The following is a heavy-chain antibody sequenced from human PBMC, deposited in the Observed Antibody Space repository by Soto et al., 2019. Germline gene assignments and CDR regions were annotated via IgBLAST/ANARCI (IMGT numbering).Heavy chain of an antibody. CDR1: GFSVNSNF. Sequence: VQLVESVGGLMQPGGSLRLSCAASGFSVNSNFMNWVRKAPGKGLEWVSVTPRTGATLYADSVKGRLIVSRDDANNAVYLRLNSLTVDDTAVYYCRAWLLAESFDVWGPGTVVTVSA. CDR2: TPRTGAT. CDR3: RAWLLAESFDV. J-gene: IGHJ3*01. D-gene: IGHD2-21*02. V-gene: IGHV3-53*01.